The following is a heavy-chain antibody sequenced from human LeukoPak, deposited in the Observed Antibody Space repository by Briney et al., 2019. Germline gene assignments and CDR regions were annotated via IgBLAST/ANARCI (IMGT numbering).Heavy chain of an antibody. CDR1: GGSFSGYY. D-gene: IGHD6-19*01. CDR3: AREGSDWNYYYYMDV. J-gene: IGHJ6*03. V-gene: IGHV4-34*01. Sequence: SETLSLTCAVYGGSFSGYYWSWIRQPPGKGLEWIGEINHSGSTNYNPSLKSRVTISVDTSKNQFSLKLSSVTAEDTAVYYCAREGSDWNYYYYMDVWGKGTTVTISS. CDR2: INHSGST.